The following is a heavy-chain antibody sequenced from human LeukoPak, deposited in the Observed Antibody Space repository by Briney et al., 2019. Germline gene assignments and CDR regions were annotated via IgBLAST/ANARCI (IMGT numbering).Heavy chain of an antibody. D-gene: IGHD6-19*01. CDR1: GYTFTGYY. J-gene: IGHJ6*03. CDR2: INPNSGGT. Sequence: ASVKVSCKASGYTFTGYYMHWVRQAPGQGLEWMGWINPNSGGTNYAQKFQGRVTMTRDTSISTAYMELSRLRSDDTAVYYCARDFGNRAGTWDDEYYYYYMDVWGKGTTVTVSS. CDR3: ARDFGNRAGTWDDEYYYYYMDV. V-gene: IGHV1-2*02.